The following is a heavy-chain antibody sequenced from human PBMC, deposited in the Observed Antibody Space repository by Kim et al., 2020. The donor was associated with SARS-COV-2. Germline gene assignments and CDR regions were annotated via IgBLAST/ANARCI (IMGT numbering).Heavy chain of an antibody. CDR3: VKDDCIKWEVFDY. D-gene: IGHD1-26*01. Sequence: YYGDSVKGRFTISRDNARRPVSLQMDNLRVEDTAVYYCVKDDCIKWEVFDYWGLGTLVTVSS. V-gene: IGHV3-23*01. J-gene: IGHJ4*02.